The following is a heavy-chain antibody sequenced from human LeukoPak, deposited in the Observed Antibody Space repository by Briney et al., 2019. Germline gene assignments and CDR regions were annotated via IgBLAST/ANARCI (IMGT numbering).Heavy chain of an antibody. J-gene: IGHJ4*02. CDR1: GFTFTNAW. V-gene: IGHV3-15*01. D-gene: IGHD6-6*01. Sequence: GGSLRLSCAASGFTFTNAWMSWVRQAPGKGLEWVGRIKTKTEGGTADYAAPVKGRFTISRDDSENTLHLLMNSLKTEDTALYYCLTHSTSSAPNYWGQGTLVTVSS. CDR2: IKTKTEGGTA. CDR3: LTHSTSSAPNY.